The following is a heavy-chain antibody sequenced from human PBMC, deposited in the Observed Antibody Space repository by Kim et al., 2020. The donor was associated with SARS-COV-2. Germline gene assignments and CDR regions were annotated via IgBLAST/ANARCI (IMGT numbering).Heavy chain of an antibody. CDR2: IWYNGSNN. CDR3: SRDNDGSSSGRVWDV. Sequence: GWSLRLSCAASGFTFSSYAMHWVRQAPGKGLEWVAGIWYNGSNNYYADSAKGRFTITRDNAKTTLNLQLNSMRAEATAAYYCSRDNDGSSSGRVWDVWG. D-gene: IGHD6-13*01. J-gene: IGHJ6*03. V-gene: IGHV3-33*01. CDR1: GFTFSSYA.